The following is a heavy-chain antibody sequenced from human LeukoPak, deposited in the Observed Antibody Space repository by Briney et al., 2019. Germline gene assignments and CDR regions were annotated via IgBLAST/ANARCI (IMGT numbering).Heavy chain of an antibody. CDR2: IYTSGST. CDR3: ARSPPRRMITLGGVMGRFDI. V-gene: IGHV4-4*07. Sequence: SETLSLTCTVSGGSISSYYWSWIRQPAGKGLEWIGRIYTSGSTNYNPSLKSRVTMSVDTSKNQFSLKLSSVTAADTAVYYCARSPPRRMITLGGVMGRFDIWGQGTMVTVSS. CDR1: GGSISSYY. J-gene: IGHJ3*02. D-gene: IGHD3-16*01.